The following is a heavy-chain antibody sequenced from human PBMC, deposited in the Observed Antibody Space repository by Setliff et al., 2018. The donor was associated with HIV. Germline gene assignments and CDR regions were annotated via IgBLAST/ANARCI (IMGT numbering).Heavy chain of an antibody. J-gene: IGHJ4*02. V-gene: IGHV4-59*05. CDR1: GGSFTGYY. CDR2: VFHNGTS. D-gene: IGHD3-10*01. CDR3: ARHGTYYHLFDY. Sequence: PSETLSLTCAVSGGSFTGYYWSWIRQSPGKALEWMGSVFHNGTSLYNPSLRSRLTMSVDTSKNQFSLSLRSVTAADTSLYYCARHGTYYHLFDYWGQGSPVTVSS.